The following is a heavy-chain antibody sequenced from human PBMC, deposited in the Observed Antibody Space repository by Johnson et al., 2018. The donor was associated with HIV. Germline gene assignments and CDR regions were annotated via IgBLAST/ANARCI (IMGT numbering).Heavy chain of an antibody. V-gene: IGHV3-30*18. J-gene: IGHJ3*02. Sequence: QVQVVESGGGVVQPGRSLRLSCAASELTLRGCGMHWVRQAPDKGLEWVAVISYDGTNKNNAASVKGRFTISRENAKNSLYLQMNSLTAEDTAFYYCAKEISRLRLWAFDIWGQGTMVTVSS. CDR1: ELTLRGCG. CDR3: AKEISRLRLWAFDI. D-gene: IGHD4-17*01. CDR2: ISYDGTNK.